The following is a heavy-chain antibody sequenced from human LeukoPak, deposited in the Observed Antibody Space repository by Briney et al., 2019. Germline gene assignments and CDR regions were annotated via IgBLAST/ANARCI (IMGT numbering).Heavy chain of an antibody. V-gene: IGHV3-7*04. CDR1: GFTFSKFW. J-gene: IGHJ6*02. CDR2: IKQDGSEK. CDR3: AREGSDYYYGMDV. Sequence: GGSLRLSCAASGFTFSKFWMSWVRQAPGKGLEWAANIKQDGSEKYYVDSVKGRFTISRDNAKNSLYLQMNSLRAEDTAVYYCAREGSDYYYGMDVWGQGTTVTVSS. D-gene: IGHD3-10*01.